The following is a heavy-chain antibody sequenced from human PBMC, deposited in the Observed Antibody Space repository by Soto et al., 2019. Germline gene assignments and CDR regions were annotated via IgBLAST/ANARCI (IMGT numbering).Heavy chain of an antibody. Sequence: QVQLVESGGGVVQPGRSLRLSCAASGFTFSSYAMHWVRQAPGKGLEWVAVISYDGSNKYYADSVKGRFTISRDNSKNTLYLQMNRLRAEDTAVYYCARFPAMATIWGFDYWGQGTLVTVSS. CDR1: GFTFSSYA. J-gene: IGHJ4*02. CDR2: ISYDGSNK. V-gene: IGHV3-30-3*01. D-gene: IGHD5-12*01. CDR3: ARFPAMATIWGFDY.